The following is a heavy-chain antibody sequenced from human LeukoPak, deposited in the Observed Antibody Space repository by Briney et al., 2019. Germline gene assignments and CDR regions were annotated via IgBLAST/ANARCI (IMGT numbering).Heavy chain of an antibody. CDR1: GYTFTGYF. Sequence: GASVKVSCKASGYTFTGYFMNWVRQAPGQGPEWMGRINPKTGGTNYAQKFQGRVTMTRDTSITTGYMELSRLRSDDPAVYYCARVGDGLNDAFDMWGQGTLVTVSS. CDR2: INPKTGGT. V-gene: IGHV1-2*06. D-gene: IGHD1-26*01. J-gene: IGHJ3*02. CDR3: ARVGDGLNDAFDM.